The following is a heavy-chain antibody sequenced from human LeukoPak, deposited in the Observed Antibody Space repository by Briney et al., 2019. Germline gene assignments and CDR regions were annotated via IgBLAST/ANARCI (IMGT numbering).Heavy chain of an antibody. J-gene: IGHJ4*02. V-gene: IGHV3-23*01. Sequence: GGSLRLSCAASGFTFSSYAMSWVRQAPGKGLEWVSAISGSGGSTYYADSVKGRFTISRDNSKNTLYPQMNSLRAEDTAVYYCAKVVSGWYFADYWGQGTLVTVSS. CDR1: GFTFSSYA. D-gene: IGHD6-19*01. CDR3: AKVVSGWYFADY. CDR2: ISGSGGST.